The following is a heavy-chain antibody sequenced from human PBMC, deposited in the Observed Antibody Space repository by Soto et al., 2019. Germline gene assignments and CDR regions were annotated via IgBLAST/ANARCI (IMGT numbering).Heavy chain of an antibody. Sequence: SETLSLPCTVSGGSISSYYWSWIRQPPGKGLEWIGYIYYSGSTNYNPSLKSRVTISVDTSKNQFSLKLSSVTAADTAVYYCARGKPNWGSRHPPPTSVNEFDYWGQGTLVTVSS. J-gene: IGHJ4*02. V-gene: IGHV4-59*01. CDR1: GGSISSYY. CDR3: ARGKPNWGSRHPPPTSVNEFDY. D-gene: IGHD7-27*01. CDR2: IYYSGST.